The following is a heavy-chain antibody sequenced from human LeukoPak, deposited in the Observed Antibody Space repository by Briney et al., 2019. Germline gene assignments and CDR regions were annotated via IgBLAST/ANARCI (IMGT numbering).Heavy chain of an antibody. D-gene: IGHD2-8*01. CDR3: ARARMGDPVCCPFDY. J-gene: IGHJ4*02. CDR1: GGSISSGSYY. Sequence: PSETLSLTCTVSGGSISSGSYYWSWIRQPAGKGLEWIGRIYTSGSTNYNPSLKSRVTISVDTSKNQFSLKLSSVTAADTAVYYCARARMGDPVCCPFDYWGQGTLVTVSS. CDR2: IYTSGST. V-gene: IGHV4-61*02.